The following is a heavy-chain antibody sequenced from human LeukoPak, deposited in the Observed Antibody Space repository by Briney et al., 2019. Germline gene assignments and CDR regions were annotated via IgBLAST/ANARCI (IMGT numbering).Heavy chain of an antibody. CDR3: AGRHGGWHAFDF. Sequence: SETLSLTCAVYGGSFSGYYWGWLRQPPGKGLEWIGSIDYSGSTYYSPSLKSRVTISADTSKNQFSLKLSSVTAADTAVYFCAGRHGGWHAFDFWGQGTMVTVS. V-gene: IGHV4-34*01. CDR1: GGSFSGYY. CDR2: IDYSGST. D-gene: IGHD3-16*01. J-gene: IGHJ3*01.